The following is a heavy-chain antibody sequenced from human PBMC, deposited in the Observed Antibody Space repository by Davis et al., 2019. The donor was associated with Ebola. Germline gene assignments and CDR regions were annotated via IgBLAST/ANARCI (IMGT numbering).Heavy chain of an antibody. J-gene: IGHJ5*02. V-gene: IGHV1-46*01. CDR1: GYTFTTNF. Sequence: ASVKVSCKTSGYTFTTNFIHWVRQAPGQGLEWMGVINPSVGSTSYAQKFQGRLTMTRDTSTSTVYMELSSLRTEDTAVYYCARTPDSSHAWGQGTLVTVSS. D-gene: IGHD6-13*01. CDR3: ARTPDSSHA. CDR2: INPSVGST.